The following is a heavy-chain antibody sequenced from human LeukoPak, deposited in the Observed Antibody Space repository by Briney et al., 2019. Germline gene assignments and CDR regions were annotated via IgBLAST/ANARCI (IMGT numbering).Heavy chain of an antibody. CDR3: ASLRETDYGMDV. Sequence: GSLRLSCAASGFTFSSSWMSWVRQAPGKGLEWIGSIYYSGSTYYNPSLKSRVTISVDTSKNQFSLKLSSVTAADTAVYYCASLRETDYGMDVWGQGTTVTVPS. J-gene: IGHJ6*02. D-gene: IGHD1-26*01. CDR1: GFTFSSSWM. V-gene: IGHV4-39*07. CDR2: IYYSGST.